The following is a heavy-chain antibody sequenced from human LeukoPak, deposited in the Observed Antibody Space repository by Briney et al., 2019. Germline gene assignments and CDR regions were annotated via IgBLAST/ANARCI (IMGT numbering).Heavy chain of an antibody. CDR1: GGSISSGGYY. CDR2: IYYSGST. V-gene: IGHV4-31*03. CDR3: ARGDPNVDY. Sequence: SETLSLTCTVSGGSISSGGYYWSWIRQHPGKDLEYIGYIYYSGSTYYNPSLKSRVTISADTSKNQFSLRLNSVTAADTAVYYCARGDPNVDYWGQGTLVTVSS. J-gene: IGHJ4*02.